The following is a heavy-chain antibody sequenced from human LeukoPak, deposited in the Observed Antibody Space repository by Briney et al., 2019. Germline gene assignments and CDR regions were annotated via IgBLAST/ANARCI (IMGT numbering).Heavy chain of an antibody. CDR2: IDYSGYT. D-gene: IGHD2-2*01. J-gene: IGHJ5*02. CDR3: TTCAPNRYWFAP. CDR1: EVSISHDY. V-gene: IGHV4-59*08. Sequence: SETLSLTCNISEVSISHDYWVWVRQPPGKGLEWIAYIDYSGYTDYNPSVKSRVTMSIDTSKGQFTLHLRSVSAADTAIYYCTTCAPNRYWFAPWGQGIQVTVSS.